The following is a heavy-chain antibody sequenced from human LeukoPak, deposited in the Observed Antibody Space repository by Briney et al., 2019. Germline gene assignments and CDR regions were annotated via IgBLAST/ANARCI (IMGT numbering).Heavy chain of an antibody. Sequence: GGSLRLSCAASGFTFSSYWMHWVRHAPGKGLVWVSRINSDGSSTSYADSVKGRFTISRDNAKNTLYLQMNSPRAEDTAVYYCARGTVGDAFDIWGQGTMVTVSS. CDR3: ARGTVGDAFDI. J-gene: IGHJ3*02. CDR2: INSDGSST. CDR1: GFTFSSYW. D-gene: IGHD4-11*01. V-gene: IGHV3-74*01.